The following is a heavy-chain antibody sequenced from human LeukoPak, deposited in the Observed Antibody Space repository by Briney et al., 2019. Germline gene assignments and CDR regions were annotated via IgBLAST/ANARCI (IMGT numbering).Heavy chain of an antibody. Sequence: GGSLRLSCAASGFTFSSYGMHWVRQAPGKGLEWVSAFSGSGGSTYYADSVKGRFTISRDNSKNTLNLQMNSLRAEDTAVYYCAKGGFSGYYQNACDIWGQGTMVTVSS. CDR2: FSGSGGST. CDR3: AKGGFSGYYQNACDI. J-gene: IGHJ3*02. D-gene: IGHD3-22*01. V-gene: IGHV3-23*01. CDR1: GFTFSSYG.